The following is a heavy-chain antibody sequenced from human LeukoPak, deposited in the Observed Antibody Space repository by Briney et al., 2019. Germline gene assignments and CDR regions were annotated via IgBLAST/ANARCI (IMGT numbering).Heavy chain of an antibody. V-gene: IGHV3-23*01. CDR2: FSASSTST. Sequence: PGGSLRLSCAASGFDFSSYGMSWVRQSPGKGLEWVSTFSASSTSTYYADSVKGRFTISRDNSKNTLYLQMNSLRDEDTAVYYCAKGDTYYDLLTCFDSWGPGTLVTVSS. CDR3: AKGDTYYDLLTCFDS. CDR1: GFDFSSYG. J-gene: IGHJ4*02. D-gene: IGHD3-9*01.